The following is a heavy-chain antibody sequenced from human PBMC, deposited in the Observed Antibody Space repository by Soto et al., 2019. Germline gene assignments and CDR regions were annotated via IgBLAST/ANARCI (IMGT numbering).Heavy chain of an antibody. D-gene: IGHD6-13*01. Sequence: QVQLVESGGGVVQPGRSLRLSCAASGFTFSSYGMHWVRQAPGKGLERVAVIVYDGSNKYYADSVQGRFTISRDNSKNTLYLPMNSLRAEDTAVYYCARSGYSSSWYVFDYWGQGTLVTVSS. J-gene: IGHJ4*02. V-gene: IGHV3-33*01. CDR3: ARSGYSSSWYVFDY. CDR2: IVYDGSNK. CDR1: GFTFSSYG.